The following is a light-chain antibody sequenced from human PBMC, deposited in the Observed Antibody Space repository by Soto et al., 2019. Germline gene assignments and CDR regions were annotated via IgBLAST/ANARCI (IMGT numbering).Light chain of an antibody. CDR2: EAS. CDR1: QSISSW. V-gene: IGKV1-5*03. CDR3: QQYNTYSRLT. Sequence: DIQMTQSPSTLSASVGDRVTITCRASQSISSWLAWYQQKPGIAPKLLIYEASNLESGVPSRFSGSGSGTEFTLTISILQPDDFATYYCQQYNTYSRLTFGGGTKVEIK. J-gene: IGKJ4*01.